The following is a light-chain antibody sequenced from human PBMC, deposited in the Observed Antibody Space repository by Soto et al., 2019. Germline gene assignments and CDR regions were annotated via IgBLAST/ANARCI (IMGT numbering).Light chain of an antibody. CDR2: GAS. J-gene: IGKJ1*01. Sequence: EIVMTQFPATLSVSPGERATLSCRASQSVSSNLAWYQQKPGQAPRLLIYGASTRATGIPARFSGSGSGTEFTLTISSLQSEDFAVYYCQQYNNWPPWTFGQGTKVEI. V-gene: IGKV3-15*01. CDR3: QQYNNWPPWT. CDR1: QSVSSN.